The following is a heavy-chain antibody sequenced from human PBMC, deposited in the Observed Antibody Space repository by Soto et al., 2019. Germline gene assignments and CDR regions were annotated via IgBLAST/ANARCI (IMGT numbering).Heavy chain of an antibody. CDR3: AREFVGSSWPPVSYYYYGMDV. D-gene: IGHD6-13*01. J-gene: IGHJ6*02. CDR2: INAGNGNT. CDR1: GYTFTSYS. Sequence: VASVKVSCKASGYTFTSYSMHWVRQAPGQRLEWMGWINAGNGNTKYSQKFQGRVTITRDTSASTAYMELSSLRSEDTAVYYCAREFVGSSWPPVSYYYYGMDVWGQGTTVTVSS. V-gene: IGHV1-3*01.